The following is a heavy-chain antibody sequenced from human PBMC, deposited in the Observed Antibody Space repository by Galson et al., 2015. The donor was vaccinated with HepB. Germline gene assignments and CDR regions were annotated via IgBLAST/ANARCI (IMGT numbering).Heavy chain of an antibody. CDR1: GYTFTSYG. D-gene: IGHD1-26*01. V-gene: IGHV1-18*01. J-gene: IGHJ4*02. Sequence: QSGAEVKKPGASVQVSCKASGYTFTSYGISWVRKAPGQGLEWMGWISAYNGNTNYAQKLPGRVTMTTDPSTSTAYMELRNLRSDDTAVYYCARDRGSGSDYVGGPNKAALTIHLNYWGQGTLVTVSS. CDR3: ARDRGSGSDYVGGPNKAALTIHLNY. CDR2: ISAYNGNT.